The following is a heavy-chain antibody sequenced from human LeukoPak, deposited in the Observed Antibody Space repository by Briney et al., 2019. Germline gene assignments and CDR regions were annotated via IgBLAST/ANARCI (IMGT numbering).Heavy chain of an antibody. J-gene: IGHJ6*02. CDR2: ISAYNGNT. Sequence: ASVKVSCKASGYTFTSYGISWVRQAPGQGLEWMGWISAYNGNTNYAQKLQGRVTMTTDTSTSTAYMELRSLRSDDTAVYYCARDYGELPYYYYYYGMDVWGQGTTVTVSS. D-gene: IGHD3-10*01. CDR3: ARDYGELPYYYYYYGMDV. CDR1: GYTFTSYG. V-gene: IGHV1-18*01.